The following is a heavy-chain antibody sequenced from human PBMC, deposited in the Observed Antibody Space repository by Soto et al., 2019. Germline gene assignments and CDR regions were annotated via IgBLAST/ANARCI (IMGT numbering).Heavy chain of an antibody. J-gene: IGHJ6*02. CDR3: ARVKYYDFWSGYYDYYYYGMDV. CDR1: GFTFSSYS. Sequence: GGSLRLSCAASGFTFSSYSMNWVRQAPGKGLEWVSSISSSSSYIYYADSVKGRFTISRDNAKNSLYLQMNSLRAEDTAVYYCARVKYYDFWSGYYDYYYYGMDVCGHGTTVTVPS. D-gene: IGHD3-3*01. CDR2: ISSSSSYI. V-gene: IGHV3-21*01.